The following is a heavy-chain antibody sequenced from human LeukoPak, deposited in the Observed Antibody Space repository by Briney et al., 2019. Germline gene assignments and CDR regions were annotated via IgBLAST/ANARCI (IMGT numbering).Heavy chain of an antibody. D-gene: IGHD2-2*01. Sequence: ASVKVSCKASGYTFTGYYMHWVRQDLRQGLQWMGWINPNSGGTDYAQKFQGRVTMTRDTSIRTVYMELSSLRSDDTAVYYCARADSVPAGDYHYWYMDVWGEGTTVTVSS. CDR2: INPNSGGT. CDR3: ARADSVPAGDYHYWYMDV. V-gene: IGHV1-2*02. J-gene: IGHJ6*03. CDR1: GYTFTGYY.